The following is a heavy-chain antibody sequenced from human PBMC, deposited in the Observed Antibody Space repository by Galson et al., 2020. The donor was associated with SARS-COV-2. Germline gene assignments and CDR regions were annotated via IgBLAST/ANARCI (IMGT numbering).Heavy chain of an antibody. V-gene: IGHV3-21*01. D-gene: IGHD2-15*01. CDR3: ARVGGMATTPANYYYYGLDV. Sequence: GGSLRLSCAASGFPFSSYSMNWVRQAPGKGLEWDSSISAGSSYIYYADSVKGRFTISRDNAKNSLYLQMNSLRAEDTAVYYCARVGGMATTPANYYYYGLDVWGQGATVTVSS. CDR1: GFPFSSYS. CDR2: ISAGSSYI. J-gene: IGHJ6*02.